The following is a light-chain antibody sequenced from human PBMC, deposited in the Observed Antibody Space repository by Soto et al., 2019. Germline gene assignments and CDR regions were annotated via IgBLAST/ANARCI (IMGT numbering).Light chain of an antibody. J-gene: IGKJ1*01. V-gene: IGKV3-11*01. CDR1: QSIDTD. CDR2: DAS. Sequence: EIVLTQSPATLSVSPGERATLSCRASQSIDTDLGWYQQKRGQAPRLLIYDASHRAIGIPGRFSGSGSGTDFTLTISSLEPEDSAVYYCQQRNILPRTFGQGTKVEI. CDR3: QQRNILPRT.